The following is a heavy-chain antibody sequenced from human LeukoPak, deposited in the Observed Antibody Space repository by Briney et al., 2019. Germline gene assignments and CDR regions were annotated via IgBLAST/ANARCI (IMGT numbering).Heavy chain of an antibody. Sequence: GGSLRLSCAASGFTFSTYGMHWVRQAPGKGLEGVAFIRSDGTKEDYADSVTGRFTISRHNSKNTLFLQMDSLRAEDTAVFYCAKDPNWGSAAYYFDYWGQGALVTVSS. J-gene: IGHJ4*02. CDR1: GFTFSTYG. CDR3: AKDPNWGSAAYYFDY. D-gene: IGHD7-27*01. V-gene: IGHV3-30*02. CDR2: IRSDGTKE.